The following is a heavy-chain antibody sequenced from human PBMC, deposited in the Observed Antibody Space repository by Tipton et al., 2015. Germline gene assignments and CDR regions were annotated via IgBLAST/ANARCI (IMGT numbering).Heavy chain of an antibody. J-gene: IGHJ4*02. D-gene: IGHD2-15*01. Sequence: TLSLTCAVSAYSISSDYYWGWIRQPPGEGLEWIGEINDSGSTNYNPSLKTRVTISGDTSKNQFSLELNSVTAADTAVYYCAKDFRGRTYLDYWGQGTLVTVSS. CDR2: INDSGST. V-gene: IGHV4-38-2*02. CDR1: AYSISSDYY. CDR3: AKDFRGRTYLDY.